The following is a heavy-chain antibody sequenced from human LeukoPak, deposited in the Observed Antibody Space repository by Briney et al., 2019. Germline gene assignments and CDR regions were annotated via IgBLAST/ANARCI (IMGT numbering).Heavy chain of an antibody. CDR3: AREAAVSGPSYFDF. J-gene: IGHJ4*02. Sequence: GRSLRLSCAASGFTFPIYAIHRVRQAPGKGLEWVAVISYDGSNKYYADSVKGRFTISRDNSKNTLYLQMNSLRAEDTAVYYCAREAAVSGPSYFDFWGQGTLVTVSS. CDR2: ISYDGSNK. D-gene: IGHD6-19*01. V-gene: IGHV3-30-3*01. CDR1: GFTFPIYA.